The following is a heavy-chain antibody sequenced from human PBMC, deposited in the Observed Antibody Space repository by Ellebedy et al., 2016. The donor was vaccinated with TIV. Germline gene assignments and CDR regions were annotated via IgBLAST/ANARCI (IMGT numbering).Heavy chain of an antibody. Sequence: SETLSLTXAVSGGSISSGGYSWSWIRQPPGKGLEWIGYIYHSGSTYYNPSLKSRVTISVDRSKNQFSLKLSSVTAADTAVYYCASASVSLASFDYWGQGTLVTVSS. CDR3: ASASVSLASFDY. D-gene: IGHD4-11*01. J-gene: IGHJ4*02. V-gene: IGHV4-30-2*01. CDR1: GGSISSGGYS. CDR2: IYHSGST.